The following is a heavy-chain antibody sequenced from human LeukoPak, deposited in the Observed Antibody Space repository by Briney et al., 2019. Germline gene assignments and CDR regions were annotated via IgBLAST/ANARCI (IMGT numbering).Heavy chain of an antibody. Sequence: GGSLRLSCTASGFTFSVYAMSWVRQAPGKGLEWVSDQSDTGYYRNYADSAKGRFTISRDNSKNTLWLQMNSLRAEDTAVYYCARRWHGGFDIWSQGTMVTVSS. V-gene: IGHV3-23*01. J-gene: IGHJ3*02. CDR3: ARRWHGGFDI. CDR1: GFTFSVYA. D-gene: IGHD5-24*01. CDR2: QSDTGYYR.